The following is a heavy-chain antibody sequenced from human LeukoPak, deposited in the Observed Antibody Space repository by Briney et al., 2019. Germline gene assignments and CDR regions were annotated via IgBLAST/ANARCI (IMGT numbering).Heavy chain of an antibody. D-gene: IGHD2-15*01. CDR1: GFTFSSYS. CDR3: ARVLSADFDY. J-gene: IGHJ4*02. CDR2: ISTSSSYI. V-gene: IGHV3-21*01. Sequence: GGSLRLSCATSGFTFSSYSMNWVRQAPGKGLEWVSSISTSSSYIYYADSVKGRFTISRDNAKNSLYLQMNSLRAEDTAVYYCARVLSADFDYWGQGTLVTVSS.